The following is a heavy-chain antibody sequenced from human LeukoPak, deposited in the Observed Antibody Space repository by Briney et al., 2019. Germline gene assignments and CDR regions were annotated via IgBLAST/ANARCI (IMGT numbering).Heavy chain of an antibody. CDR3: ARAPGRYFDY. CDR1: GDSVRNDFYY. CDR2: IYYSGST. J-gene: IGHJ4*02. Sequence: SETLSLTCSVSGDSVRNDFYYWGWIRQPPGKGLEWIGYIYYSGSTNYNPSLKSRVTISVDTSKNQFSLKLSSVTAADTAVYYCARAPGRYFDYWGQGTLVTVSS. D-gene: IGHD7-27*01. V-gene: IGHV4-61*01.